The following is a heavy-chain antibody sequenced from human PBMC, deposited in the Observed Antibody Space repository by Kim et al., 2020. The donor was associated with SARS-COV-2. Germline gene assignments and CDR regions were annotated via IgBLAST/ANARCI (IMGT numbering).Heavy chain of an antibody. D-gene: IGHD2-15*01. CDR2: YPGDDDT. V-gene: IGHV5-51*01. Sequence: YPGDDDTRYSPSFQGKVTISADKSISTAYLQWSSLKASDTAMYYGARIGDYWGQGTLVTVSS. J-gene: IGHJ4*02. CDR3: ARIGDY.